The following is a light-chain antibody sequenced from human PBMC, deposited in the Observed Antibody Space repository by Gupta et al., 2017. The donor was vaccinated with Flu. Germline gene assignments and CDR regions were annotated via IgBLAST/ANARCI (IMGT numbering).Light chain of an antibody. V-gene: IGKV3-11*01. CDR2: DAS. Sequence: EIVLTQSPATLSLSPGERATLSCRASQSVSSYLAWYQQKPGQAPRLLIYDASNRDTGIPARFSGSGDGTDVTLTISSREQEDFAVYYCQQLSNWPPLTFGGGTKVEIK. CDR1: QSVSSY. J-gene: IGKJ4*01. CDR3: QQLSNWPPLT.